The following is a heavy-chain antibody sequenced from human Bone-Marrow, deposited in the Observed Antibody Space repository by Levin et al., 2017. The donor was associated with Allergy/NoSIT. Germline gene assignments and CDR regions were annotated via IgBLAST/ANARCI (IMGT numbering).Heavy chain of an antibody. CDR2: ISDNGDNT. V-gene: IGHV3-23*01. CDR3: ERIIASGREWFRYCAMDV. CDR1: GFKFSSYA. D-gene: IGHD3-3*01. J-gene: IGHJ6*02. Sequence: GESLKISCAASGFKFSSYAMTWVRQAPGGGLEWVSSISDNGDNTYYADSVKGRFTISRDRSTNTVFLQMNSLRAEETAVFYCERIIASGREWFRYCAMDVWGQGTTVTVSS.